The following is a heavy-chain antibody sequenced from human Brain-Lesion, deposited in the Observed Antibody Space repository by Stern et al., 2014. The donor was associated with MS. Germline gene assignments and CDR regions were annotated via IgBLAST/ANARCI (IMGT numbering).Heavy chain of an antibody. V-gene: IGHV3-11*01. Sequence: VQLVESGGGVVKPGGSLRLSCAASGLTFSTYYMSWIRQAPGTGLDGVSYIGCRGSPIDYAEFSKGRFPISRDKPENTLYLQMNSLSADDTAVYYCVAGMERWGQGTLVTVSS. CDR1: GLTFSTYY. J-gene: IGHJ4*02. CDR3: VAGMER. D-gene: IGHD1-26*01. CDR2: IGCRGSPI.